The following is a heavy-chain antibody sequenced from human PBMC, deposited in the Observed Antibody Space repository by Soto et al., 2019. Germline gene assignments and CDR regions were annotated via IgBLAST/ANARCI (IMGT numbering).Heavy chain of an antibody. CDR3: ARPDHSSGHEYFQH. D-gene: IGHD6-19*01. CDR2: IWYDGSNK. J-gene: IGHJ1*01. V-gene: IGHV3-33*01. CDR1: GFTFSSYG. Sequence: QVQLVESGGGVVQPGRSLRLSCAASGFTFSSYGMHWVRQAPGKGLEWVAVIWYDGSNKYYADSVKGRFTISRDNSRNRLYLQMNSTRAEDSAVYYCARPDHSSGHEYFQHWGQGTLVTVSS.